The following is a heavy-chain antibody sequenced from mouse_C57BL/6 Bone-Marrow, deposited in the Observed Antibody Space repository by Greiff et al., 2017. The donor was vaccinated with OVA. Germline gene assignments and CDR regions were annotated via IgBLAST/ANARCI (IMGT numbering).Heavy chain of an antibody. Sequence: VKLVESGPGLVAPSQSLSITCTVSGFSLTSYGVAWVRQSPGKGLEWLGVIWGVGSTNYNSALTSRLSISKDNSKSQVFLKMNSLQTDDTAMYYCARFYYYGLYAMDYWGQGTSVTVSS. CDR1: GFSLTSYG. CDR3: ARFYYYGLYAMDY. D-gene: IGHD1-1*01. CDR2: IWGVGST. V-gene: IGHV2-6*01. J-gene: IGHJ4*01.